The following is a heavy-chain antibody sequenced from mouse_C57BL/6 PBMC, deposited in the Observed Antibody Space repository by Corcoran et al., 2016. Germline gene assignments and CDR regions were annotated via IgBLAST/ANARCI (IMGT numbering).Heavy chain of an antibody. Sequence: QIQLVQSGPELKKPGETVKISCKASGYTFTTYGMSWVKQAPGKGLKWMGWINTYSGVPTYADDFKGRFAFSLETSASTAYLQINNLKNEDMATYFCARNYDGYAMDYWGQGTSVTVSS. J-gene: IGHJ4*01. CDR2: INTYSGVP. D-gene: IGHD2-3*01. CDR1: GYTFTTYG. CDR3: ARNYDGYAMDY. V-gene: IGHV9-3*01.